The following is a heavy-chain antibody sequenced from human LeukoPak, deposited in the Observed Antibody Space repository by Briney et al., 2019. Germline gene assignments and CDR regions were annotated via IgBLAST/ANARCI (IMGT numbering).Heavy chain of an antibody. CDR2: IYYSGST. V-gene: IGHV4-59*08. CDR1: GGSISSYY. Sequence: SETLSLTCTVSGGSISSYYWSWIRQPPGKGLEWIGYIYYSGSTNYNPSLKSRVTISVDTSKNQFSLRLSSVTAADTAVYYCARVLTIRRSGFDIWGQGTMVTVSS. J-gene: IGHJ3*02. CDR3: ARVLTIRRSGFDI. D-gene: IGHD3-3*01.